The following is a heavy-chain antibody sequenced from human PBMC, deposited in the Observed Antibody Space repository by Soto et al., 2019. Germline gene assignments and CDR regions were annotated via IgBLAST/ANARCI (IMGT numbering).Heavy chain of an antibody. D-gene: IGHD6-19*01. Sequence: SETLSLTCTVSGVTIANFFWSWIRQPPGKGLEWIGYMSQGGTTTYNPSLKGRATISVDTSKNQLSLKLTSVTAADTAMYYCARDRGGITVAANPLGEWFDPWGPGTLVTVSS. V-gene: IGHV4-59*08. J-gene: IGHJ5*02. CDR1: GVTIANFF. CDR3: ARDRGGITVAANPLGEWFDP. CDR2: MSQGGTT.